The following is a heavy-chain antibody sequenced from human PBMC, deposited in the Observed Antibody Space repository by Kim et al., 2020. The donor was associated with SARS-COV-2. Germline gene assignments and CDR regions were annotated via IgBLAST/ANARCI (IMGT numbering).Heavy chain of an antibody. J-gene: IGHJ3*02. D-gene: IGHD5-12*01. V-gene: IGHV4-39*01. CDR3: ARHNSGYDRYYYDSGAFDI. Sequence: SRVTISVDTSKNQFSLKLSSVTAADTAVYYCARHNSGYDRYYYDSGAFDIWGQGTMVTVSS.